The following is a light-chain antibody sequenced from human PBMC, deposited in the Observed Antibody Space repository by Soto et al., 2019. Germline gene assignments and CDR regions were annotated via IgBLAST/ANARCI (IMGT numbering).Light chain of an antibody. V-gene: IGKV3-20*01. J-gene: IGKJ5*01. Sequence: IVLTQSPGTLSLSPGERTTLSCRASQSISRYLAWYQQKPCQGPSLLIYCASSSASGIPDRFSGVGSGTDFPLXISRLEPEDFAVYYCQQYGSTPITFGKGTRLEIK. CDR2: CAS. CDR3: QQYGSTPIT. CDR1: QSISRY.